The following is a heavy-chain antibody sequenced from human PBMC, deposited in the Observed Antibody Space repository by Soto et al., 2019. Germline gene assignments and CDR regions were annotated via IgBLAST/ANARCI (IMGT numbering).Heavy chain of an antibody. V-gene: IGHV4-59*08. CDR1: GGSIGSYY. D-gene: IGHD2-2*01. CDR3: ARRYCSSTSCYNWFDP. J-gene: IGHJ5*02. Sequence: SETLSLTCTVSGGSIGSYYWSWIRQPPWKGLEWIGYIYYSGSTNYNPSLKSRVTISVDTSKNQLSLKLSSVTAADTAVYYCARRYCSSTSCYNWFDPWGQGTLVTVSS. CDR2: IYYSGST.